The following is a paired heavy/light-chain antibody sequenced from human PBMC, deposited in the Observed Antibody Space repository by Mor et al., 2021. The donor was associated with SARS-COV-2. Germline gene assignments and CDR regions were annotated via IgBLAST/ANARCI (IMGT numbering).Light chain of an antibody. J-gene: IGLJ1*01. Sequence: QAVLTQPSSLSASPGASASLTCTLRSGINVGTYRIYWYLQKPGSPPQYLLRYKSDSDKQLGSGVPSRFSGSKDASANAGILLISGLQSEDEADYYCLIWHNGAYVFGTGTKVTVL. CDR2: YKSDSDK. CDR1: SGINVGTYR. CDR3: LIWHNGAYV. V-gene: IGLV5-45*03.
Heavy chain of an antibody. V-gene: IGHV3-23*01. CDR2: IGGSGGTT. CDR3: AKDAHGAGGVDV. J-gene: IGHJ6*02. Sequence: EVQLLESGGGLVQPGGSLRLSCAASGFTFSSYSMSWVRQAPGEGLEWVSVIGGSGGTTYYADSVKGRFTVSRDNSKNTVYLQMNSLRTEDTAVYYCAKDAHGAGGVDVWGQGTTVTVSS. CDR1: GFTFSSYS. D-gene: IGHD3-10*01.